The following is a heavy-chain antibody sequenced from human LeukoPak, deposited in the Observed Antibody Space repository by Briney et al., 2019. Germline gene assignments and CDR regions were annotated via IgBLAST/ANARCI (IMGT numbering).Heavy chain of an antibody. D-gene: IGHD2-2*01. V-gene: IGHV1-46*01. CDR1: GYTFTSYY. CDR2: INPSGGST. J-gene: IGHJ6*04. Sequence: ASVKVSCKASGYTFTSYYMHWVRQAPGQGLEWMGIINPSGGSTSYAQKFQGRVTMTRDTSTSTVYMELSSLRSEDTAVYYCARELSSSTQTLNYYYYYGMDVWDKGTTVTVSS. CDR3: ARELSSSTQTLNYYYYYGMDV.